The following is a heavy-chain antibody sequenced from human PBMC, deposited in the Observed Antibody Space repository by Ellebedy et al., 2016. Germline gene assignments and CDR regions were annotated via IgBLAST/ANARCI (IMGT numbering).Heavy chain of an antibody. CDR1: GITINEHY. CDR3: ARVPPSINTGTWG. D-gene: IGHD7-27*01. V-gene: IGHV3-66*01. CDR2: IYSDGSR. J-gene: IGHJ4*02. Sequence: GESLKISCAASGITINEHYMRWVRQAPGKGLQWVSLIYSDGSRHYADSVKGRFTISRDSSKNTLYLQMDSLRVDDTAVYYCARVPPSINTGTWGWGQGTLVTVSS.